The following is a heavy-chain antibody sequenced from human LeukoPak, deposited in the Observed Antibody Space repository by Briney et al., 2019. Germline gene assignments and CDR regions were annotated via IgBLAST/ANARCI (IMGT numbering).Heavy chain of an antibody. CDR2: IYYSGST. J-gene: IGHJ4*02. V-gene: IGHV4-39*07. Sequence: SETLSLTCTVSGGSISSSSYYWGWIRQPPGKGLEWIGSIYYSGSTYYNPSLKSRVTISVDTSKNQFSLKLSSVTAADTAVYYCARVRGYQLLPVDYWGQGTLVTVSS. CDR1: GGSISSSSYY. D-gene: IGHD2-2*01. CDR3: ARVRGYQLLPVDY.